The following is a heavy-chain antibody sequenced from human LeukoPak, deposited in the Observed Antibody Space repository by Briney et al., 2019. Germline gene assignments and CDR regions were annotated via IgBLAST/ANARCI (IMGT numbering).Heavy chain of an antibody. CDR1: GFSVSNNY. CDR2: IYSGGST. CDR3: TRGNVLTGKYMVY. J-gene: IGHJ4*02. Sequence: PGGSLRLSCAASGFSVSNNYMNWVRQAPGKGLEWVSVIYSGGSTYYADSVKGRFTIFRDNAKNTLFLQMNNLRAEDTAIYYCTRGNVLTGKYMVYWGQGTLVTVSS. D-gene: IGHD3-9*01. V-gene: IGHV3-53*01.